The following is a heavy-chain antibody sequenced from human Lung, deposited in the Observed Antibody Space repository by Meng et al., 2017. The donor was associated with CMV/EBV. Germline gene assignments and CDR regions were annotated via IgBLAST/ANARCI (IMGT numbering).Heavy chain of an antibody. V-gene: IGHV1-69*05. CDR2: IIPIFGTA. CDR3: ARVGPLVVPAAPPDYSNYGFDY. Sequence: SVKVSCKASGGTFSSYAISWVRQAPGQGLEWMGGIIPIFGTANYAQKFQGRVTITTDESTSTAYMELSSLRSEDTAVYYCARVGPLVVPAAPPDYSNYGFDYWGQGTLVTVS. CDR1: GGTFSSYA. J-gene: IGHJ4*02. D-gene: IGHD2-2*01.